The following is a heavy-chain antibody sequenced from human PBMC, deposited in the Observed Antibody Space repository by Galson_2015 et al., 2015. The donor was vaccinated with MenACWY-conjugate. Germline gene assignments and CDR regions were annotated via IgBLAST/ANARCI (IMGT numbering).Heavy chain of an antibody. CDR1: GFTFSSYA. CDR2: ISGSGGST. Sequence: SLRLSCAASGFTFSSYAMSWVRQAPGKGLEWVSAISGSGGSTYYADSVKGRFTISRDNSKNTLYLQMNNLRAEDTAVYYCARGRITIFGVVTPPGGVDYSGQGTLVTVSS. D-gene: IGHD3-3*01. V-gene: IGHV3-23*01. J-gene: IGHJ4*02. CDR3: ARGRITIFGVVTPPGGVDY.